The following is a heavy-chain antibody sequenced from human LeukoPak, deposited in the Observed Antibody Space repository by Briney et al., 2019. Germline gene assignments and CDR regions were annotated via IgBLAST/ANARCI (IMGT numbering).Heavy chain of an antibody. J-gene: IGHJ5*02. Sequence: ASVRVSCKASGYTFTGYYMHWVRQAPGQGLEWMGWINPNSGGTNYAQKFQGRVTMTRDTSISTAYMELSRLRSDDTAVYYCARVNPLEGWFDPWGQGTLVTVSS. CDR2: INPNSGGT. CDR1: GYTFTGYY. V-gene: IGHV1-2*02. CDR3: ARVNPLEGWFDP. D-gene: IGHD1-14*01.